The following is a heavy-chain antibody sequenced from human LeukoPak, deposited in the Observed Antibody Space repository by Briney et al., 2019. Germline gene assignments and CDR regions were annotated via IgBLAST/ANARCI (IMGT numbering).Heavy chain of an antibody. J-gene: IGHJ4*02. CDR2: INHSGST. D-gene: IGHD2-2*01. CDR1: GGSFSGYY. Sequence: SETLPLTCAVYGGSFSGYYWSWIRQPPGKGLEWIGEINHSGSTNYNPSLRSRVTISVDTSKNQFSLKLSSVTAADTAVYYCASPYCSSTSCYFGYWGQGTLVTVSS. V-gene: IGHV4-34*01. CDR3: ASPYCSSTSCYFGY.